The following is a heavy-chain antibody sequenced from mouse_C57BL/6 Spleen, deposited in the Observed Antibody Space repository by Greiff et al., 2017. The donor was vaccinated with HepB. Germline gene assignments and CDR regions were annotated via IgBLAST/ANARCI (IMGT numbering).Heavy chain of an antibody. CDR3: ARGTTTGYYWYFDV. Sequence: ESGPSLVKPSQSLSLTCSVTGYSITSGYYWNWIRQFPGNKLEWMGYISYDGSNNYNPSLKNRISITRDTSKNQFFLKLNSVTTEDTATYYCARGTTTGYYWYFDVWGTGTTVTVSS. J-gene: IGHJ1*03. V-gene: IGHV3-6*01. CDR1: GYSITSGYY. D-gene: IGHD1-1*01. CDR2: ISYDGSN.